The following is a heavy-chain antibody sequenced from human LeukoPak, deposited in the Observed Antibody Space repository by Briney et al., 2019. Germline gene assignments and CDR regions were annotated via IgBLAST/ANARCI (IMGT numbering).Heavy chain of an antibody. J-gene: IGHJ4*02. D-gene: IGHD3-3*01. Sequence: SETLSLTCAVSGYSISSGYYWGWIRQPPGKGLEWTGSIDHSGSTYYNPSLKSRITISVDTSKNQFSLKLSSVTAADTAVYYCARGPYYDFWSGYGCLDYWGQGTLVTVSS. CDR1: GYSISSGYY. CDR2: IDHSGST. V-gene: IGHV4-38-2*01. CDR3: ARGPYYDFWSGYGCLDY.